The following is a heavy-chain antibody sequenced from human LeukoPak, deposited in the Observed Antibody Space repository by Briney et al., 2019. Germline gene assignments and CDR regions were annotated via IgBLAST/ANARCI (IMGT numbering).Heavy chain of an antibody. CDR3: AREANDYGDLEFDY. D-gene: IGHD4-17*01. J-gene: IGHJ4*02. CDR2: ISSSSSSYI. V-gene: IGHV3-21*01. Sequence: GGSLRLSCAASGFTFSSYSMNWVRQAPGKGLKWVSSISSSSSSYIYYADSVKGRFTISRDNAKNSLYLQMNSLRAEDTAVYYCAREANDYGDLEFDYWGQGTLVTVSS. CDR1: GFTFSSYS.